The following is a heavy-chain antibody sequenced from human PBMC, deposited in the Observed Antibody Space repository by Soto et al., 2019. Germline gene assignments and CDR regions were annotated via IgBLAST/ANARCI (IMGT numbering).Heavy chain of an antibody. V-gene: IGHV3-21*04. D-gene: IGHD6-19*01. CDR2: ISGSSTYI. J-gene: IGHJ4*02. CDR3: ARGDGTGLYNSGWSPRY. Sequence: EVQLVESGGGLVKPGESLRVSCAASGFTFSYYSLHWVRQAPGKGLEWVSSISGSSTYIYYADRVKGRFTISRDNAKNSLYLRMDSLRAEDTAVYYCARGDGTGLYNSGWSPRYWGQGTLATVSS. CDR1: GFTFSYYS.